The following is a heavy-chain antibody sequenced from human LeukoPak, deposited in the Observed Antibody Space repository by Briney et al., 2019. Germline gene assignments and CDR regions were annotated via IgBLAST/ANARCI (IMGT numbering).Heavy chain of an antibody. CDR1: GFAFDDYA. Sequence: GSLRLSCAASGFAFDDYAMHWVRQAPGKGLEWVSAISGSGGSTYYADSVKGRFTISRDNSKNTLYLQMNSLRAEDTAVYYCAKMEGSYGDYNYFDYWGQGTLVTVSS. J-gene: IGHJ4*02. D-gene: IGHD4-17*01. CDR3: AKMEGSYGDYNYFDY. V-gene: IGHV3-23*01. CDR2: ISGSGGST.